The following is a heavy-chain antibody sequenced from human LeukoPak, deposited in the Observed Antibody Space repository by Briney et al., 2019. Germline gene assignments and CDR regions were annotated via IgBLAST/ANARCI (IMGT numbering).Heavy chain of an antibody. V-gene: IGHV4-30-2*05. Sequence: SETLSLTCAVSGGSISSGGYSWSWIRQPPGKGLEWIGYIYHSGSTYYNPSLKSRVTISVDTSKNQFSLKLSSVTAADTAVYYCARCPRQGTGKRNYYYYGMDVWGQGTTVTVSS. CDR2: IYHSGST. D-gene: IGHD3-9*01. J-gene: IGHJ6*02. CDR3: ARCPRQGTGKRNYYYYGMDV. CDR1: GGSISSGGYS.